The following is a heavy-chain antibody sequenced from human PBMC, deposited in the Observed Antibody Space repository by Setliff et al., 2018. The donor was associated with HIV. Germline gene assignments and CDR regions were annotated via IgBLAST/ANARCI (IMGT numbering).Heavy chain of an antibody. V-gene: IGHV1-18*01. CDR3: ARDWRSGDYAVSPLYYYYGMDV. Sequence: ASVKVSFKASGYTFTSYGISWVRQAPGQGLEWMGWISAYNGNTNYAQKLQGRVTMTTDTSTSTAYMELRSLRSDDTAVYYCARDWRSGDYAVSPLYYYYGMDVWGQGTTVTVSS. CDR2: ISAYNGNT. D-gene: IGHD4-17*01. J-gene: IGHJ6*02. CDR1: GYTFTSYG.